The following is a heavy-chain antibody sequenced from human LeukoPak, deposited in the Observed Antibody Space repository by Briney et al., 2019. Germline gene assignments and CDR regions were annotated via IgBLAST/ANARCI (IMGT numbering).Heavy chain of an antibody. Sequence: ASVKVSCKASGYTITGYYMHWVRQAPGQGLEWMGWINPNSGGTNYAQKFQGRVTMTRDTSISTAYMELSRLRSDDTAVYYCARESIVVVPAALASWDWFDPWGQGTLVTVSS. CDR1: GYTITGYY. D-gene: IGHD2-2*01. J-gene: IGHJ5*02. V-gene: IGHV1-2*02. CDR3: ARESIVVVPAALASWDWFDP. CDR2: INPNSGGT.